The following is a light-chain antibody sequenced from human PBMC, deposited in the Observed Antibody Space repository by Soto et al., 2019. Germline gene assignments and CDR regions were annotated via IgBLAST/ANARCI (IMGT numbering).Light chain of an antibody. V-gene: IGKV1-5*03. CDR1: QSISSW. CDR3: EHYNSYPLT. J-gene: IGKJ4*01. CDR2: KAS. Sequence: DIQMTQSPSTLSASVGDRVTITCRASQSISSWLAWYQQKPGKAPNLLIYKASSLESGVPSRFSVSGSGTEFTLTISSLQPDDFATYYGEHYNSYPLTFGGGTKVEIK.